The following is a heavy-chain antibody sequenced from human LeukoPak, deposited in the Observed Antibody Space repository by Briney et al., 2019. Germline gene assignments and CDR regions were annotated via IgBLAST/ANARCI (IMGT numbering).Heavy chain of an antibody. CDR2: ITTSSRYT. CDR3: ARSMRDVYNPPDY. D-gene: IGHD5-24*01. CDR1: GFSFSDYY. V-gene: IGHV3-11*03. Sequence: GGSLRLFCAASGFSFSDYYMNWIRQAPGKGLEWVSYITTSSRYTNYADSVKGRFTISRDNAKNSLYLQMNSLRAEDTAVYFCARSMRDVYNPPDYWGQGTLVTVSS. J-gene: IGHJ4*02.